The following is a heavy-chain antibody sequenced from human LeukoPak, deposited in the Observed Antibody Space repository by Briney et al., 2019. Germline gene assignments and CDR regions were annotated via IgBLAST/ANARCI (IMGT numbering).Heavy chain of an antibody. CDR3: AKTSGPYSSSWFDY. V-gene: IGHV4-39*07. CDR1: GGSITNSGYA. CDR2: IFYSKST. Sequence: SETLSLTCTVSGGSITNSGYAWGWIRQPPGKGLEWIGSIFYSKSTYYNPSLKSRVTISIDTSRSQFFLNLNSLTAADTAVYYCAKTSGPYSSSWFDYWGQGTLVTVSS. D-gene: IGHD6-13*01. J-gene: IGHJ4*02.